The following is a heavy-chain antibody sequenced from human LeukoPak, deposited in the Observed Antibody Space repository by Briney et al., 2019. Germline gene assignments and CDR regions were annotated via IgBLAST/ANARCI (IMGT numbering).Heavy chain of an antibody. CDR2: IKNKTNGGTT. V-gene: IGHV3-15*01. Sequence: PGGSLRLSCAASGFVFSSAWMTWVRQAPGKGLEWVGHIKNKTNGGTTDYAAPVKGRFIISRDDSKNTLYLQMNSLRAENTAVYYCARVVPWLDYWGQGTLVTVSS. CDR3: ARVVPWLDY. J-gene: IGHJ4*02. CDR1: GFVFSSAW.